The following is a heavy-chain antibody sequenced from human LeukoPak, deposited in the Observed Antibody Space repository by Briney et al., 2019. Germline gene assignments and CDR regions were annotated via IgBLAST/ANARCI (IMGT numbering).Heavy chain of an antibody. CDR2: INPNSGGT. CDR3: AREELLDLAYCGGDCYPADSDAFDI. Sequence: ASVKVSCKASGYTFTGYYMHWVRQAPGQGLEWMGWINPNSGGTNYAQKFQGRVTMTRDTSISTAYMELSRLRSDDTAVYYCAREELLDLAYCGGDCYPADSDAFDIWGQGTMVTVSS. V-gene: IGHV1-2*02. J-gene: IGHJ3*02. D-gene: IGHD2-21*01. CDR1: GYTFTGYY.